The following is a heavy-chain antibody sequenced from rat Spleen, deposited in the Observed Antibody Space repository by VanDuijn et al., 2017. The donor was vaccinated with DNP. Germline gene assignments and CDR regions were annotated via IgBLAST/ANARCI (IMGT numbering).Heavy chain of an antibody. CDR1: GFSLTSYS. V-gene: IGHV2-6*01. D-gene: IGHD1-12*02. CDR2: MSSGGNT. Sequence: QVQLKESGPGLVQPSQTLSLTCTVSGFSLTSYSVGWVRQPPAKGLEWVAAMSSGGNTYYNSALKSRLSISRDTPKSQVFLKMNSLHTEDTAMYFCARSDYSDGGYYYGYFDYWGQGVMVTVSS. CDR3: ARSDYSDGGYYYGYFDY. J-gene: IGHJ2*01.